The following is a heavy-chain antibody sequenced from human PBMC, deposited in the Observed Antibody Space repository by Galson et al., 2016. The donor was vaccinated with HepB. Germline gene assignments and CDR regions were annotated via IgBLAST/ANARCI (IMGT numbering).Heavy chain of an antibody. Sequence: GQGLEWMGVINPSGGSTTNAQKLQGRVTMTRDMSTTTVYMELNRLRSEDTAVYYCATLGYCTSTSCYVGAFVIWGQGTMVTVSS. CDR2: INPSGGST. CDR3: ATLGYCTSTSCYVGAFVI. D-gene: IGHD2-2*01. V-gene: IGHV1-46*01. J-gene: IGHJ3*02.